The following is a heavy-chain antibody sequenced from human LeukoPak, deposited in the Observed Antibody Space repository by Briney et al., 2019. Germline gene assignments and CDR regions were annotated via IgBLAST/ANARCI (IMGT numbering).Heavy chain of an antibody. CDR3: AKVRRYYDFWSGYSILSGYFDY. D-gene: IGHD3-3*01. J-gene: IGHJ4*02. CDR2: IGWNSGSI. V-gene: IGHV3-9*01. CDR1: GFTFDDYA. Sequence: GRSLRLSCAASGFTFDDYAMLWVRQAPGKGLEWVSGIGWNSGSIGYADSVKGRFTISRDNAKNSLYLQMNSLRAEDTALYYCAKVRRYYDFWSGYSILSGYFDYWGQGTLVTVSS.